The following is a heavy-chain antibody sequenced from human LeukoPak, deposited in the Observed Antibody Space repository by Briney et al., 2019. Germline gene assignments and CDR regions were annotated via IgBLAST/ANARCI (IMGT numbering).Heavy chain of an antibody. CDR2: IYPGDSDV. CDR1: GYSFSSYW. J-gene: IGHJ4*02. D-gene: IGHD3-16*01. V-gene: IGHV5-51*01. Sequence: GESLKISCKGSGYSFSSYWIGWVRQMPGKGPEWMVIIYPGDSDVKYGPSFEGQVTISADKSNTTAYLQWSSLKASDTAVYYCARRLSSGGYYFDYWGQGTLVTVSS. CDR3: ARRLSSGGYYFDY.